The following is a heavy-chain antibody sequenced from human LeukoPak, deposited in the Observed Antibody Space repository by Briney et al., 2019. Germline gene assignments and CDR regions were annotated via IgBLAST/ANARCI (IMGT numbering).Heavy chain of an antibody. Sequence: GASVKVFCKASGYTFTNYGISWVRQAPGQGLEWMGGISAHNGNTNYAQKFQGRVTMTTDTSTSTAYMELRSLRSDDTAVYYCAREIYGGNERPYYGMDVWGQGTTVTVSS. V-gene: IGHV1-18*01. CDR2: ISAHNGNT. J-gene: IGHJ6*02. CDR1: GYTFTNYG. CDR3: AREIYGGNERPYYGMDV. D-gene: IGHD4-23*01.